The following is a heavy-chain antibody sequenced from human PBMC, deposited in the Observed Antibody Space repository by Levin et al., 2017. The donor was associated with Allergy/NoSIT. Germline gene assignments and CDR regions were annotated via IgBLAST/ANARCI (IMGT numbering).Heavy chain of an antibody. CDR1: GGSVTSHY. J-gene: IGHJ4*02. CDR3: ARVRRSGYVEVDYFDY. CDR2: IYYSGGS. V-gene: IGHV4-59*02. Sequence: NPSETLSLTCTVSGGSVTSHYWSWIRQSPGKGLEWIGYIYYSGGSDYNPSLKSRLNILVATSKNQFSLELSSVPAADTAMYYCARVRRSGYVEVDYFDYWGQGILVNVSS. D-gene: IGHD3-3*01.